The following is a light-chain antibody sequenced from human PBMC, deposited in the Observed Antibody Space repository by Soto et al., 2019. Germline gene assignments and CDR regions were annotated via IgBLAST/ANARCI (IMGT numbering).Light chain of an antibody. J-gene: IGLJ2*01. Sequence: QSVLTQPPSASGPPGQRVTISCSGSSSNIGTYSVHWYQHLPGTAPKLLIYDNNKRPSGVPDRFSGSKSGTSASLAITGLQSEDEADYYCAAWDDSLNGVIFGGGTKLTVL. CDR3: AAWDDSLNGVI. V-gene: IGLV1-44*01. CDR2: DNN. CDR1: SSNIGTYS.